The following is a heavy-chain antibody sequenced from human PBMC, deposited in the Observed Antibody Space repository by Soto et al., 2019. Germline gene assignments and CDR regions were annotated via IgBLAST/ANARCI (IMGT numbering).Heavy chain of an antibody. D-gene: IGHD3-3*01. V-gene: IGHV3-23*01. Sequence: PGGSLRLSCVASGFTFSSYAMSWVRQAPGKGLEWVSAISGSGGSTYYADSVKGRFTISRDNSKNTLYLQMNSLRAEDTAVYYCAKRYPKKNTIFGVDLIFDYWGQGTLVTVSS. J-gene: IGHJ4*02. CDR3: AKRYPKKNTIFGVDLIFDY. CDR1: GFTFSSYA. CDR2: ISGSGGST.